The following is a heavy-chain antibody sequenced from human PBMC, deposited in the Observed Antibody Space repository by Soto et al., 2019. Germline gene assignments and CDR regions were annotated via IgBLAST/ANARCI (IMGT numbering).Heavy chain of an antibody. J-gene: IGHJ5*02. CDR2: IYYSGRT. Sequence: PSETLSLTCTVSGGSISSGGYYWSGIRHHPGKGLEWIGYIYYSGRTYYNPSLHSRVSIAVDTTGNQFSLKLTSVTAADTSVYYCARGSFSSSSSWFDPWGRGTLVTVSS. V-gene: IGHV4-31*03. CDR1: GGSISSGGYY. CDR3: ARGSFSSSSSWFDP. D-gene: IGHD6-6*01.